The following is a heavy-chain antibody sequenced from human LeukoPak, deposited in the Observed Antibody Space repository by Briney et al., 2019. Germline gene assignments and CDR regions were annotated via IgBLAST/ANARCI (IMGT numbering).Heavy chain of an antibody. Sequence: PSGTLSLTCAVSGGSISSSNRWCWVRQPPGRGLEWIGEIDHSGSTNYNPSLKSRVTISVDKSKNQFSLKLSSVTAADTAVYYCARGRDIVVVPAANYYFDYWGQGTLVTVSS. CDR2: IDHSGST. V-gene: IGHV4-4*02. CDR1: GGSISSSNR. CDR3: ARGRDIVVVPAANYYFDY. J-gene: IGHJ4*02. D-gene: IGHD2-2*01.